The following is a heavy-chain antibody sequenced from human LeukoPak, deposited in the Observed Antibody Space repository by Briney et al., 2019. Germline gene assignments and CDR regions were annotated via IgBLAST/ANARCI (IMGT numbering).Heavy chain of an antibody. CDR1: GYSFTSYW. J-gene: IGHJ3*02. D-gene: IGHD5-18*01. Sequence: GESLQISCKGSGYSFTSYWIGWVRQMPGKGLEWMGIIYPGDSDTRYSPSFQGQVTISADKSISTAYLQWSSLKASDTAMYYCARQGVDTAMVNAFDIWGQGTMVTVSS. V-gene: IGHV5-51*01. CDR3: ARQGVDTAMVNAFDI. CDR2: IYPGDSDT.